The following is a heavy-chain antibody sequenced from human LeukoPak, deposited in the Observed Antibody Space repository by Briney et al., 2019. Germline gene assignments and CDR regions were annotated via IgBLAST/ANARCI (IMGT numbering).Heavy chain of an antibody. Sequence: SETLSLTCTVSGGSISSYYWSWIRQPPGKGLEWIGYIYYSGSTNYNPSLKSRVTISVDTSKNQFSLKLSSVTAADTAVYYCARDIRYYGSGDYYYYDMDVWGKGTTVTVSS. CDR2: IYYSGST. D-gene: IGHD3-10*01. CDR3: ARDIRYYGSGDYYYYDMDV. V-gene: IGHV4-59*01. CDR1: GGSISSYY. J-gene: IGHJ6*04.